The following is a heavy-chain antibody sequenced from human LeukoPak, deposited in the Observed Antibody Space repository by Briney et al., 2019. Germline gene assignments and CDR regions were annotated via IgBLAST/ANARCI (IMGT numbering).Heavy chain of an antibody. CDR3: ARAIGQRWLPSTGDY. J-gene: IGHJ4*02. CDR2: IISSSSII. D-gene: IGHD5-24*01. V-gene: IGHV3-21*01. CDR1: GFTFSSYG. Sequence: GGSLRLSCAASGFTFSSYGMNWVRRAPGKGLGWVSSIISSSSIIYSADSVKGRFTISRDNAKNSLYPQMNSLRAEDTAVYYCARAIGQRWLPSTGDYWGQATLVTASS.